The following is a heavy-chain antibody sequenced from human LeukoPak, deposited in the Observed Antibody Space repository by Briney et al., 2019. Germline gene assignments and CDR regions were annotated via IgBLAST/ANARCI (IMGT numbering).Heavy chain of an antibody. CDR2: IYYSGST. CDR1: GGSISSYY. J-gene: IGHJ2*01. Sequence: SETLSLTCTVSGGSISSYYWSWIRQPPGKGLEWIGYIYYSGSTNYNRSLKSRVTISVDTSKNQFSLKLSSVTAADTAVYYCARVYYSSSYDYWYFDLWGRGTLVTVSS. CDR3: ARVYYSSSYDYWYFDL. V-gene: IGHV4-59*01. D-gene: IGHD6-13*01.